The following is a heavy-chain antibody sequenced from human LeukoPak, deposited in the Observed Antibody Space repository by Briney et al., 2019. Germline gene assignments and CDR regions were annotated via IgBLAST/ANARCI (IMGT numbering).Heavy chain of an antibody. V-gene: IGHV1-46*01. Sequence: ASVKGDCKASGYTFTSYYMRWVRHAPGQGLEWMGIINPSGGSTSYAQKFQGRVTMTRDTSTSTVYMELSSLRSEDTAVYYCARVNPLYFQGWTYDAFDIWGQGTMVTVSS. J-gene: IGHJ3*02. CDR2: INPSGGST. CDR3: ARVNPLYFQGWTYDAFDI. CDR1: GYTFTSYY. D-gene: IGHD2-8*01.